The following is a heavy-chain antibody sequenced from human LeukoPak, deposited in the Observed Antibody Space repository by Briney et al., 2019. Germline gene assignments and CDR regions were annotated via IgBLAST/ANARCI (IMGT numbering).Heavy chain of an antibody. CDR1: GFTFNNYA. V-gene: IGHV3-23*01. Sequence: VGSLRLSCAASGFTFNNYAMTWVRQAPGKGLEWVSAVSGRGDATYYADSVKGRFTISRDDSKNTLYLQMNSLRAEDTAVYHCAKAPPAATNYYYGMDVWGQGTTVTVSS. D-gene: IGHD2-15*01. CDR2: VSGRGDAT. J-gene: IGHJ6*02. CDR3: AKAPPAATNYYYGMDV.